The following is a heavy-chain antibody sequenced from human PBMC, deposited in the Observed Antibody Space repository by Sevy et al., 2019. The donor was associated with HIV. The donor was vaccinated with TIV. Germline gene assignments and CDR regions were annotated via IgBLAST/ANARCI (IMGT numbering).Heavy chain of an antibody. Sequence: ASVKVSCKASGYTFTSYDINWVRQATGQGLEWMGWMNPNRGNTGYAQKFQGRVTMTRNTSISTAYMELSSLRSEDTAVYYCARGLGYGDYNWFDPWGQGTLVTVSS. D-gene: IGHD4-17*01. J-gene: IGHJ5*02. CDR3: ARGLGYGDYNWFDP. CDR2: MNPNRGNT. V-gene: IGHV1-8*01. CDR1: GYTFTSYD.